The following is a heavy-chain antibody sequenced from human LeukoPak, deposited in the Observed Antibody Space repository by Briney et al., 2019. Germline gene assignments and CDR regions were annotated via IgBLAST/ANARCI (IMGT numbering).Heavy chain of an antibody. D-gene: IGHD4-17*01. CDR2: IYYSGST. V-gene: IGHV4-61*01. Sequence: SETLSLTCTVSGGSVSTASYYWSWIRQPPGKGLEWIGFIYYSGSTNYCPSLESRVTISVDTSKSQFSLKLRSVTAADTAVYYCARAGFTVTYFDQWGQGTLVTVSS. J-gene: IGHJ4*02. CDR1: GGSVSTASYY. CDR3: ARAGFTVTYFDQ.